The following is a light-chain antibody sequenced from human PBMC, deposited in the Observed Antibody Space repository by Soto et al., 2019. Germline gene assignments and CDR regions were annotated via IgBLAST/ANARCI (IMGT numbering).Light chain of an antibody. CDR1: QSISSW. J-gene: IGKJ1*01. CDR2: DAS. CDR3: QQYNSYPWT. V-gene: IGKV1-5*01. Sequence: DIQMTQSPSTLSASVGDRVTITCRASQSISSWLAWYQQKPGKAPKLLIYDASSLESGVPSRFSGSGSGTEFTLTISSLQPDDFATGYCQQYNSYPWTFGQGTKVEIK.